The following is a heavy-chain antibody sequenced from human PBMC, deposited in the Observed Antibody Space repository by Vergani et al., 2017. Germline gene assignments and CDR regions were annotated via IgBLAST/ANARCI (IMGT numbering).Heavy chain of an antibody. CDR3: ARAPYGYFDY. J-gene: IGHJ4*02. CDR2: INYSGST. D-gene: IGHD3-10*01. V-gene: IGHV4-59*01. Sequence: QLQLQESGPGLVKPSETLSLTCTVSGGSISSYYWSWIRQPPGKGLEWIGYINYSGSTNYNPSLKSRVTISVDTSKNQFSLKLSSVTAADTAVYYCARAPYGYFDYWGQGTLVTVSS. CDR1: GGSISSYY.